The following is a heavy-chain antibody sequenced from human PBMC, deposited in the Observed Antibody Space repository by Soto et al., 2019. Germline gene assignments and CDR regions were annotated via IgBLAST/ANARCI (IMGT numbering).Heavy chain of an antibody. Sequence: QVQLQESGPGLVKPPGTLSLTCAVFGGSISSTNWWTWVRQPPGKGLEWIGEIYHSGSTNYNPSHKIRVTIAGDKSKTQFSRKMSFVTAADTAVYSCARRTYDGLDVWGQGTTVTVSS. D-gene: IGHD3-3*01. CDR3: ARRTYDGLDV. V-gene: IGHV4-4*01. CDR2: IYHSGST. CDR1: GGSISSTNW. J-gene: IGHJ6*02.